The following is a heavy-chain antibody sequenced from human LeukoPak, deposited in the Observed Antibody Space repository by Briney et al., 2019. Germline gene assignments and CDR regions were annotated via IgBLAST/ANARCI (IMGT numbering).Heavy chain of an antibody. CDR1: GGTFSNYT. J-gene: IGHJ2*01. CDR2: IIPILGIA. CDR3: ARGYYDSSGFWYFDL. Sequence: ASVKVSCKASGGTFSNYTISWVRQAPGQGLEWMGRIIPILGIANYAQKFQGRVTITADKSTSTAYMELSSLRSEDTAVYYCARGYYDSSGFWYFDLWGRGTLVTVSS. D-gene: IGHD3-22*01. V-gene: IGHV1-69*02.